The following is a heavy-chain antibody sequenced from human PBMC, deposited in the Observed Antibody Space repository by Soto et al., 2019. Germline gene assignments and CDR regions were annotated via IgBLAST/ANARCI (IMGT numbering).Heavy chain of an antibody. CDR3: ARGLDYGDPYYYGMDV. D-gene: IGHD4-17*01. CDR2: IIPIFGTA. Sequence: QVQLVQSGAEVKKPGSSVKVSCKASGGTFSSYAISWVRQAPGQGLEWMGGIIPIFGTANYAQKFQGRVTITADESTNTAYMELSGLRSEDTAVYYCARGLDYGDPYYYGMDVWGQGTTVTVSS. J-gene: IGHJ6*02. CDR1: GGTFSSYA. V-gene: IGHV1-69*01.